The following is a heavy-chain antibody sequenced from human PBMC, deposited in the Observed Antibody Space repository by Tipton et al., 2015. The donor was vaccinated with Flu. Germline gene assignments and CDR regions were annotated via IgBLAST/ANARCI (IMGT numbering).Heavy chain of an antibody. CDR1: GDSISSRYY. CDR2: INPNGNA. J-gene: IGHJ4*02. CDR3: ATTTYFYGSGSHDY. Sequence: LRLSCAVSGDSISSRYYWAWIRQPPGRGLEWIGNINPNGNAYHNPSLKSRVTISVDRSKNRFSLKVSSVTAADTAVYYCATTTYFYGSGSHDYWGQGTLVTVSS. D-gene: IGHD3-10*01. V-gene: IGHV4-38-2*01.